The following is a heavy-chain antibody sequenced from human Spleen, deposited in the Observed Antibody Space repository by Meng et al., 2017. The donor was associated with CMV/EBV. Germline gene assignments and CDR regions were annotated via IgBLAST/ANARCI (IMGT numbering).Heavy chain of an antibody. CDR3: ARDGLVVVPAARL. CDR1: GFTFSSYS. J-gene: IGHJ4*02. Sequence: ASGFTFSSYSMYWVRQAAGKGLEWVSSISSSSSYIYYADSVKGRFTISRDNAKNSLYLQMNSLRAEDTAVYYYARDGLVVVPAARLWGQGTLVTVSS. D-gene: IGHD2-2*01. CDR2: ISSSSSYI. V-gene: IGHV3-21*01.